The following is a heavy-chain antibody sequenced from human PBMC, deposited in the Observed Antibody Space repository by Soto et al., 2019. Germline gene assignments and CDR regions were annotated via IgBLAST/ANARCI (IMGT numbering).Heavy chain of an antibody. CDR2: INHRGSA. CDR1: VGSFSGYA. V-gene: IGHV4-34*01. Sequence: NPSETLSLTCAVYVGSFSGYAWSWIRQPPGKGLEWIGEINHRGSANYNPSLKSRVTISVDTSKNQFSLKLSSVTAADTALYYCARGPYCDILTGYSAAFDIWGQGTMVTVSS. J-gene: IGHJ3*02. CDR3: ARGPYCDILTGYSAAFDI. D-gene: IGHD3-9*01.